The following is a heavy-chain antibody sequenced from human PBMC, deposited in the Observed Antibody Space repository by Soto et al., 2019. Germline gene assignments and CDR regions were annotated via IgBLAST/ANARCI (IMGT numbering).Heavy chain of an antibody. CDR2: ISAYNGNT. CDR3: ARDRGSYALDY. J-gene: IGHJ4*02. CDR1: GYTFTSYG. V-gene: IGHV1-18*01. Sequence: QVQLVQSGAEVKKPGASVKVSCKASGYTFTSYGISWVRQAPGQGLEWMGWISAYNGNTNYAQRLRGRVPMTTDTSMSTAYMALRSLRSDDTAVYYCARDRGSYALDYWGQGTLVTVSS. D-gene: IGHD1-26*01.